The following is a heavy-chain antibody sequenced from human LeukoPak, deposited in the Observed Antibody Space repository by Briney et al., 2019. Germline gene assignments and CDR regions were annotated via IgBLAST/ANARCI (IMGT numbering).Heavy chain of an antibody. CDR2: IYSSGST. CDR1: GFTVSSNN. V-gene: IGHV3-53*01. CDR3: ASRIATAGSVDY. D-gene: IGHD6-13*01. J-gene: IGHJ4*02. Sequence: GGSLRLSCAASGFTVSSNNMSWVRQAPGKGLEWVSVIYSSGSTYYADSVKGRFTISRDNSKNTLHLQMNTLRAEDTAVYYCASRIATAGSVDYWGQGTLVTVSS.